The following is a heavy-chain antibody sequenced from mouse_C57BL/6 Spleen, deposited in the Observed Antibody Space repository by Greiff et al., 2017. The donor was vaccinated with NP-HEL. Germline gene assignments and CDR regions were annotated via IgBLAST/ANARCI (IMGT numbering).Heavy chain of an antibody. CDR2: IHPNSGST. Sequence: QVQLQQPGAELVKPGASVKLSCKASGYTFTSYWMHWVKQRPGQGLEWIGMIHPNSGSTNYNEKFKSKATLTVDKSSSTAYIQLSSLTSEDSAVYYCARDDYDVAMDYWGQGTSVTVSS. D-gene: IGHD2-4*01. V-gene: IGHV1-64*01. J-gene: IGHJ4*01. CDR1: GYTFTSYW. CDR3: ARDDYDVAMDY.